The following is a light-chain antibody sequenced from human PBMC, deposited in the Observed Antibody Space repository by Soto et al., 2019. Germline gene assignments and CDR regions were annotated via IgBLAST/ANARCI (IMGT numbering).Light chain of an antibody. V-gene: IGKV3-20*01. Sequence: EIVLTQSPGTLSLSPGERATLSCRASQSVSSNYLAWYQRKPGQAPRLLIYGASSRAIDIPNRFSGSGFGTDFTLTITRLEPEDFAVYYWQQYGSSPPTFGQGTKVEI. CDR2: GAS. J-gene: IGKJ1*01. CDR3: QQYGSSPPT. CDR1: QSVSSNY.